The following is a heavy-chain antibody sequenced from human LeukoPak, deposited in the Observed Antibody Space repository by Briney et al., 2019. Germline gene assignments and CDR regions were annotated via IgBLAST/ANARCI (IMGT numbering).Heavy chain of an antibody. V-gene: IGHV4-4*09. J-gene: IGHJ6*03. D-gene: IGHD3-10*01. Sequence: SETLSLTCTVSGGSISSYFWTWIRQPPGKGLEWIGYIYTGGSTNYNPSLKSRVTISVDTSKNQFSLKLSSVTAADTAVYYCARWVGDYYGSGSYMNYYYYYMDVWGKGTTVTVSS. CDR2: IYTGGST. CDR1: GGSISSYF. CDR3: ARWVGDYYGSGSYMNYYYYYMDV.